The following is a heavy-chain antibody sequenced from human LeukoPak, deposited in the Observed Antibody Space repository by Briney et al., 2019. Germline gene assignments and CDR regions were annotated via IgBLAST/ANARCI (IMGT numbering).Heavy chain of an antibody. CDR2: IYHSGNT. V-gene: IGHV4-39*01. D-gene: IGHD3-10*01. CDR1: GGSISSGSYY. CDR3: AGSNYDNWFDP. Sequence: SETLSLTCAVSGGSISSGSYYCGWIRQPPGKGLEWIGSIYHSGNTYYNPSLKSRVTLSVDTSKNQFSLKLSSVTAADTAVYYCAGSNYDNWFDPWGQGTLVSVSS. J-gene: IGHJ5*02.